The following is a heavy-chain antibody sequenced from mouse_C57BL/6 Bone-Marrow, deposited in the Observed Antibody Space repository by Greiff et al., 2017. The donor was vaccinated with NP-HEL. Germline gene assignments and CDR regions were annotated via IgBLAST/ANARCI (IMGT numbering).Heavy chain of an antibody. CDR2: IHPNSGSS. J-gene: IGHJ3*01. Sequence: QVQLQQPGAELVKPGASVKLSCKASGYTFTSYWMHWVKQRPGQGLEWIGMIHPNSGSSNYNEKFKSKATLTVDKSSSTAYMQLSSLTSEDSAVYYCARSPYGPFAYWGQGTLVTVSA. V-gene: IGHV1-64*01. CDR3: ARSPYGPFAY. D-gene: IGHD1-1*02. CDR1: GYTFTSYW.